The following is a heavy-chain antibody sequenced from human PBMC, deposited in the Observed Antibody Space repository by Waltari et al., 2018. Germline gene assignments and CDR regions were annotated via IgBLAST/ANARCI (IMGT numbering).Heavy chain of an antibody. CDR3: ARGRITMVRGVITAFDI. J-gene: IGHJ3*02. CDR2: VNPTSGKT. Sequence: QVQLVQSGAEVKKPGASVKVSCKASGYTFTSYDINWVRQATGQGLEWMGWVNPTSGKTGYAQKFQGRVTMTRNTSISTAYMELSSLRSEDTAVYYCARGRITMVRGVITAFDIWGQGTMVTVSS. CDR1: GYTFTSYD. V-gene: IGHV1-8*01. D-gene: IGHD3-10*01.